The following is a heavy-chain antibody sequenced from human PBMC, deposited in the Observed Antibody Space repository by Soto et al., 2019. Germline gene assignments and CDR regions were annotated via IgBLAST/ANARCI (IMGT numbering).Heavy chain of an antibody. CDR3: ASGVGYCSGGSCPP. J-gene: IGHJ5*02. V-gene: IGHV4-34*01. CDR2: INHSGST. D-gene: IGHD2-15*01. Sequence: QVQLQQWGAGLLKPSETLSLTCAVYGGSFSGYYWSWIRQPPGKGLEWIGEINHSGSTNYNPSLKSRVPISVDTSKNQFSLKLGSVTAADTAVYYCASGVGYCSGGSCPPWGQGTLVTVSS. CDR1: GGSFSGYY.